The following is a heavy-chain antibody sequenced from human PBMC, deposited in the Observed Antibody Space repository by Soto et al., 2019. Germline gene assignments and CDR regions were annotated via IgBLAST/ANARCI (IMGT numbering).Heavy chain of an antibody. V-gene: IGHV3-23*01. D-gene: IGHD6-13*01. CDR3: AKVQTIAAAGTDHYYYYGMDV. CDR2: ISGSGGST. Sequence: EVQLLESGGGLVQPGGSLRLSCAASGFTFSSYAMSWVRQAPGKGLEWVSAISGSGGSTYYADSVKGRFTISRDNSKNTLYLQMNSLRAEDTAVYYCAKVQTIAAAGTDHYYYYGMDVWGQGTTVTVSS. J-gene: IGHJ6*02. CDR1: GFTFSSYA.